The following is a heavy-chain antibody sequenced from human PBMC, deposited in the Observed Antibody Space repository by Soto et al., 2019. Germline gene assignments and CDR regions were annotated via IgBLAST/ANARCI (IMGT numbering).Heavy chain of an antibody. V-gene: IGHV5-51*01. CDR3: ARQRGTMIVVVDVFDI. CDR1: WYCFPTYL. D-gene: IGHD3-22*01. J-gene: IGHJ3*02. CDR2: VYPGDSDT. Sequence: SLDICCQASWYCFPTYLVGWVRRVPGKGLEWMGIVYPGDSDTRYSPSFQGQVTISADKSISTAYLQWSSLKASDTAMYYCARQRGTMIVVVDVFDIWGQGTMVTVSS.